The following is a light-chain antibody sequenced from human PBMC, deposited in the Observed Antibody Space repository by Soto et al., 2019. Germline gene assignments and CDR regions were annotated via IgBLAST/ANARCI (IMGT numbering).Light chain of an antibody. CDR3: PQTYGRPYT. CDR2: AAA. J-gene: IGKJ2*01. Sequence: DIQMTQSPSSLSASVGDIVTITCRASQRISNYLNWYQQKPGKAPKVLIYAAASLQNGVPSSFSGRRAGTDLTLTISSLQPEDFATYYCPQTYGRPYTFGQGTKLEIK. V-gene: IGKV1-39*01. CDR1: QRISNY.